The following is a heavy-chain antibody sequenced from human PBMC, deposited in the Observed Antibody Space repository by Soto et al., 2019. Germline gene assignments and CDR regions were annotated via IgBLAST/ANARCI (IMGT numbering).Heavy chain of an antibody. CDR1: GGSFSGYY. CDR2: INHSGGT. J-gene: IGHJ4*02. CDR3: ARHQVLRYFDWDRNRAYFDY. V-gene: IGHV4-34*01. Sequence: SETLSLTCAVYGGSFSGYYWSWIRQPPGKGLEWIGEINHSGGTNYNPSLKSRVTISVDTSKNQFYLKLSSVTAADTAVYYCARHQVLRYFDWDRNRAYFDYWGQGTLVTVSS. D-gene: IGHD3-9*01.